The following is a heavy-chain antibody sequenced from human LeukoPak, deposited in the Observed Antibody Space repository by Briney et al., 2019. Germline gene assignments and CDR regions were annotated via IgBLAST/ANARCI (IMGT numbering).Heavy chain of an antibody. V-gene: IGHV4-59*08. CDR3: ARHGHDTDNYEAHFDY. J-gene: IGHJ4*02. CDR1: GDSFSNYY. D-gene: IGHD3-3*01. CDR2: IHYTGHT. Sequence: PSETLSLTCTVSGDSFSNYYWTWIRQPPRKGLEWIAYIHYTGHTNSNPSLKSRVTISIDTSKSQFSLELRSVTAADTAVYYCARHGHDTDNYEAHFDYWGQGALVTVSS.